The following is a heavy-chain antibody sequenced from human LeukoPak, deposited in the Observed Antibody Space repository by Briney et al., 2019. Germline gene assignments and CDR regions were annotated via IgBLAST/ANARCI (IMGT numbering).Heavy chain of an antibody. CDR3: ARDQRFGELLYYFDY. J-gene: IGHJ4*02. V-gene: IGHV1-2*02. Sequence: ASVKVSCKASGYTFTSYGISWVRQAPGQGLEWMGWINPNSGGTNYAQKFQGRVTMTRDTSISTAYMELSRLRSDDTAVYYCARDQRFGELLYYFDYWGQGTLVTVSS. CDR2: INPNSGGT. D-gene: IGHD3-10*01. CDR1: GYTFTSYG.